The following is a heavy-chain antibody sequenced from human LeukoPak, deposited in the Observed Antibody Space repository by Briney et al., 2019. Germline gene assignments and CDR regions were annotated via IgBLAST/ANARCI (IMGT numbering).Heavy chain of an antibody. CDR2: ISTSGTTI. V-gene: IGHV3-48*03. J-gene: IGHJ5*02. CDR1: GFIFCGYE. Sequence: PAGTLTLNCSGSGFIFCGYEWKWLGPAQGQEWKGVSYISTSGTTIYYADSVKGRFTISRDNAKNSLYLQMNSLRGEDTAVYYCARESVEGNWFDPWGQGTLVSVSS. D-gene: IGHD2-15*01. CDR3: ARESVEGNWFDP.